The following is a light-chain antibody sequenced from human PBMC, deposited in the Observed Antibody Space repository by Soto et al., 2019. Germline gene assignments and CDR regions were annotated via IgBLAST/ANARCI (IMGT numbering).Light chain of an antibody. Sequence: QSVLTQPPSVSATPGQKVIISCSGSGSNLGRNYVSWYQQLPGTAPKLLIYDNVYRFSGIPDRFSASKSGTSATLGITGLQTGDEGDYYCGSWDNILRAYVFGTGTKVTVL. CDR1: GSNLGRNY. V-gene: IGLV1-51*01. CDR2: DNV. J-gene: IGLJ1*01. CDR3: GSWDNILRAYV.